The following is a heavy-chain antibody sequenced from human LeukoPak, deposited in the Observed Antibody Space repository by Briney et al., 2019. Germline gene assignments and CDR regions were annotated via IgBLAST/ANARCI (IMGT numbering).Heavy chain of an antibody. Sequence: GASVKVSCKASGYTFTDYYMHWVRQAPGQGLEWMVWISAYNGNTNYAQKLQGRVTMTTDTSTSTAYMELRSLRSDDTAVYYCARDMRLDDFWSGYPATTNDYWGQGTLVTVSS. CDR1: GYTFTDYY. CDR2: ISAYNGNT. V-gene: IGHV1-18*04. J-gene: IGHJ4*02. D-gene: IGHD3-3*01. CDR3: ARDMRLDDFWSGYPATTNDY.